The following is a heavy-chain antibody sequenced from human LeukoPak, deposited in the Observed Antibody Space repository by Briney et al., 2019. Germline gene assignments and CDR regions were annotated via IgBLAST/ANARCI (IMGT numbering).Heavy chain of an antibody. CDR3: ARSRDGYLFDY. J-gene: IGHJ4*02. CDR1: GGSISSYY. V-gene: IGHV4-59*01. CDR2: IYYSGNT. Sequence: SETLSLTCTVSGGSISSYYWSWIRQPPGKGLEWIDYIYYSGNTNYNPSLKSRVTISVDTSKNQFSLKLRSVAAADTAMYYCARSRDGYLFDYWGQGTLVTVSS. D-gene: IGHD5-24*01.